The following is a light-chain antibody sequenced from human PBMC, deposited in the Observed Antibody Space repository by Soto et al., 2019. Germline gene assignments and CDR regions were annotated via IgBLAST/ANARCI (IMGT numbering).Light chain of an antibody. CDR1: HRGVSND. J-gene: IGKJ1*01. Sequence: VLPQSAGTLSVSPGESGTLSVTATHRGVSNDVAWYQHKPGQTPRLVIYGTSSRATGIPYRFSGSGSGTDFTLTISRLEPEDFAIYYCLQYSSSARTFGQGTKVDIK. CDR2: GTS. V-gene: IGKV3-20*01. CDR3: LQYSSSART.